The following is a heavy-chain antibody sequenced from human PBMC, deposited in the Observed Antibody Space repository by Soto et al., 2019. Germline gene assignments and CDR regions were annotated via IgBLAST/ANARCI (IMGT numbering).Heavy chain of an antibody. V-gene: IGHV4-38-2*01. CDR2: VYPSGNT. D-gene: IGHD6-13*01. J-gene: IGHJ5*02. CDR1: GSSVSGDFY. CDR3: VAYSASRNWFGR. Sequence: SETLSLTCAVSGSSVSGDFYWAWIRQPPGKGLEWIGSVYPSGNTYYLPSLRGRISLSIDASKNQISLTLTSVTAADTALFYCVAYSASRNWFGRWGQGTLVTVSS.